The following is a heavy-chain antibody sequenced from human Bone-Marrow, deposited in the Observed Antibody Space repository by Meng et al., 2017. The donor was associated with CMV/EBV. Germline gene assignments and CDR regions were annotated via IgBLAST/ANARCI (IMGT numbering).Heavy chain of an antibody. CDR3: ANKYYGDYDSLRYYYGMDV. CDR1: GYTFTGNF. CDR2: INPNSGGT. V-gene: IGHV1-2*02. D-gene: IGHD4-17*01. J-gene: IGHJ6*02. Sequence: ASVKVSCKASGYTFTGNFIHWVRQAPGQGLEWMGWINPNSGGTNYAQKFQGRVTMTRDTSISTAYMELSRLRSDDTAVYYCANKYYGDYDSLRYYYGMDVWGQGTTVTVSS.